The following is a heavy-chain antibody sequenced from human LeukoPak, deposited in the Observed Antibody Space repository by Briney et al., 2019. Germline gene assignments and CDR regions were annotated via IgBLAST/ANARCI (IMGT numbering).Heavy chain of an antibody. V-gene: IGHV4-30-4*08. D-gene: IGHD3-10*01. J-gene: IGHJ4*02. CDR3: ARCYYGSGPNYFDY. CDR2: IYYSGTT. CDR1: GGSISSGDYY. Sequence: SETLSLTCTVSGGSISSGDYYWSWICQPPGKGLDWIGYIYYSGTTYYNPSLKSRVTISVDTSRDQFSLKLSSVTAADTAVYYCARCYYGSGPNYFDYWGQGTLVTVSS.